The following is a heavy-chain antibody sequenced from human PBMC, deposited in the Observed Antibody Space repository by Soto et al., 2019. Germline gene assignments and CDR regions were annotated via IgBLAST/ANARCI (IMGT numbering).Heavy chain of an antibody. CDR2: ISAYNGNT. Sequence: ASVKVSCKASGYTFTSYGISWVRQAPGQGLEWMGWISAYNGNTNYAQKLQGRVTMTTDTSTSTAYMELRSLRSDDAAVYYCAREADNYCSGGSCYSDSLDYWGQGTLVTVSS. D-gene: IGHD2-15*01. CDR3: AREADNYCSGGSCYSDSLDY. V-gene: IGHV1-18*01. J-gene: IGHJ4*02. CDR1: GYTFTSYG.